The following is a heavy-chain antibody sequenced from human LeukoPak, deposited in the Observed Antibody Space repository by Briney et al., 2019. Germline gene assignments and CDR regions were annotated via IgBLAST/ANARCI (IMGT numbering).Heavy chain of an antibody. CDR1: GFTFSSYA. Sequence: PGRSLRLSCAASGFTFSSYAMHWVRQAPGKGLEWVAVISYDGSNKYYADSVKGRFTISRDNSKNTLYLQMNSLRVEDTGVYYCASWGEGALDNWGQGTLVTVSS. CDR3: ASWGEGALDN. D-gene: IGHD1-26*01. CDR2: ISYDGSNK. J-gene: IGHJ4*02. V-gene: IGHV3-30*04.